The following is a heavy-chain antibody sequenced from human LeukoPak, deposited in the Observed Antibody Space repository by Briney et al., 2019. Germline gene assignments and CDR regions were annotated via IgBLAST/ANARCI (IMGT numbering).Heavy chain of an antibody. CDR1: GGSFSSYS. CDR2: IYHSGST. J-gene: IGHJ4*02. V-gene: IGHV4-38-2*02. Sequence: PAETLSLTCTVSGGSFSSYSGSWFGQPPGKGLGWIGSIYHSGSTYYNPSLKSRVTISVDTSKNQFSLKLSSVTAADTAVYYCARANPYDSINYWGQGTLVTVSS. CDR3: ARANPYDSINY. D-gene: IGHD3-22*01.